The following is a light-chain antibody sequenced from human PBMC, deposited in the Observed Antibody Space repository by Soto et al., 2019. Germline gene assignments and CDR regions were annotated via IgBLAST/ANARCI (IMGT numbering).Light chain of an antibody. CDR3: QSFDTRLNSVV. Sequence: QSVVTQPSSVSGAPGQGVTISCTGSSSNIGAGYDVHWYQQFPGRAPKLLIYGNKNRPSGVPDRISGSKSGTSASLDITGLQAEDEADYYCQSFDTRLNSVVFGGGTKLTVL. V-gene: IGLV1-40*01. CDR2: GNK. J-gene: IGLJ2*01. CDR1: SSNIGAGYD.